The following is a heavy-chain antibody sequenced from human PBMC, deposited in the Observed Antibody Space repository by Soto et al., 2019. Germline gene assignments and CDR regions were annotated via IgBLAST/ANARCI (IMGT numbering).Heavy chain of an antibody. J-gene: IGHJ4*02. V-gene: IGHV4-30-4*01. CDR2: IYYSGST. Sequence: SETLSLTCTVSGGSISSGDYYWSWIRQPPGKGLEWIGYIYYSGSTYYNPSLKSRVTISVDTSKNQFSLKLSSVTAADTAVYSCARVLPGTNYYFDYWGQGTLVTVSS. CDR3: ARVLPGTNYYFDY. D-gene: IGHD1-7*01. CDR1: GGSISSGDYY.